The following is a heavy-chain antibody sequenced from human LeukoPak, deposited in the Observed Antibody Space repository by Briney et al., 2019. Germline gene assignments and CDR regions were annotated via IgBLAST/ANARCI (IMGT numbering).Heavy chain of an antibody. Sequence: ASVKVSCKASGYTFTSYDINWVRQATGQGLEWMGWMNPNSGNTGYAQKFQGRVTMTRNTSISTAYMELSSLRSEDTAVYYCARGPYYYDSSGSQNAFDIWGQGTMVTVSS. CDR1: GYTFTSYD. CDR3: ARGPYYYDSSGSQNAFDI. J-gene: IGHJ3*02. V-gene: IGHV1-8*01. D-gene: IGHD3-22*01. CDR2: MNPNSGNT.